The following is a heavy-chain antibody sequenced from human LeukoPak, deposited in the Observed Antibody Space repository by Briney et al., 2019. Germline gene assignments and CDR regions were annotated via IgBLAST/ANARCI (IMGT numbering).Heavy chain of an antibody. V-gene: IGHV3-7*01. D-gene: IGHD3-16*02. J-gene: IGHJ3*02. CDR1: GFTFSSYW. CDR2: IKQDGSEK. Sequence: GGSLRLSCAASGFTFSSYWMSWVRQAPGKGLEWVANIKQDGSEKYYVDSVKGRFTISRDNAKNSLYLQMNSLRAEDTAVYYCAGQSTDYDYVWGSYRYRQLDAFDIWGQGTMVTVSS. CDR3: AGQSTDYDYVWGSYRYRQLDAFDI.